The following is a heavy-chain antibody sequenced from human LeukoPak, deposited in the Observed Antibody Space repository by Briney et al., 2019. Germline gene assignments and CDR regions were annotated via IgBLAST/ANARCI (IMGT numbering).Heavy chain of an antibody. D-gene: IGHD6-13*01. CDR2: INHSGST. Sequence: KPSETLSPTCAVYGGSFSGYYWSWIRQPPGKGLEWIGEINHSGSTNYNPSLKSRVTISVDTSKNQFSLKLSSVTAADTAVYYCARGQAAAGNDYWGQGTLVTVSS. CDR1: GGSFSGYY. CDR3: ARGQAAAGNDY. J-gene: IGHJ4*02. V-gene: IGHV4-34*01.